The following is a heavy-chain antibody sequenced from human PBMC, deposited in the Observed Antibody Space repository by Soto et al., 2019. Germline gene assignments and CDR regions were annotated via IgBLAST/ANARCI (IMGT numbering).Heavy chain of an antibody. V-gene: IGHV3-23*01. CDR1: GFTFSSYA. D-gene: IGHD6-13*01. CDR2: ISGSGGST. J-gene: IGHJ4*02. CDR3: AKYSSSSWSLFDY. Sequence: GVSLRLSCAASGFTFSSYAMSWVRQAPGKGLEWVSAISGSGGSTYYADSVKGRFTISRDNSKNTLYLQMNSLRAEDTAVYYCAKYSSSSWSLFDYWGQGTMVTVSS.